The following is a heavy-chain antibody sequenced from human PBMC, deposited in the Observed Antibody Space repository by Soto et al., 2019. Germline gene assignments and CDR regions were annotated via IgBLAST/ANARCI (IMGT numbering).Heavy chain of an antibody. CDR1: GFTFSNYA. D-gene: IGHD3-22*01. CDR2: ISVSGDDT. V-gene: IGHV3-23*01. J-gene: IGHJ4*02. Sequence: EVQLSESGGDLEQPGGSLRLSCAASGFTFSNYAMSWVRQAPGKGLEWVSAISVSGDDTYFADSVKGRFAISRDNSANTLYLHMNSLRPDDTAVYFCAKAGDLYDHRGYSFDYWGQGTLVTVSS. CDR3: AKAGDLYDHRGYSFDY.